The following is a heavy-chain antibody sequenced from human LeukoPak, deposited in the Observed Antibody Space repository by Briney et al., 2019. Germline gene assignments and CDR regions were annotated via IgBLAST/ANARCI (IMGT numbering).Heavy chain of an antibody. CDR3: AKGGGVRGGDY. Sequence: GGSLRLSCTASGFTFNYYAMSWVRQAPGKGLEWVSAISGSGGSTNYADSVKGRFTISRDNSKNTLYLQMNSLSAEDTAVYYCAKGGGVRGGDYWGQGTLVTVSS. CDR1: GFTFNYYA. D-gene: IGHD3-10*01. V-gene: IGHV3-23*01. J-gene: IGHJ4*02. CDR2: ISGSGGST.